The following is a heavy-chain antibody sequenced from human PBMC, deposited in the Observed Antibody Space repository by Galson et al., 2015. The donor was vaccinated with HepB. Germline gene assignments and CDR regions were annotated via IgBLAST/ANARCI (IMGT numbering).Heavy chain of an antibody. J-gene: IGHJ3*02. V-gene: IGHV3-23*01. CDR2: ISGSGGNT. D-gene: IGHD2-15*01. CDR1: GFTFSSYA. CDR3: AKEDNIVVVGAFHI. Sequence: SLRLSCAASGFTFSSYAMSWVRQAPGKGLEWVSAISGSGGNTFYADSVKGRFTISRDNSKNTLYLQMNSLRGEDTAVYYCAKEDNIVVVGAFHIWGQGTMVTVPS.